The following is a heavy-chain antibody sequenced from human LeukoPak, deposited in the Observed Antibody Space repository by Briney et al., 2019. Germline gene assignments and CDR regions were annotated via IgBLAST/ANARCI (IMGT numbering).Heavy chain of an antibody. CDR2: ISAYNGNT. V-gene: IGHV1-18*01. D-gene: IGHD5-18*01. CDR3: ARLGAYSYGRNYFDY. CDR1: GYTFTSYS. Sequence: ASVKVSCKASGYTFTSYSISWVRQAPGQGLEWMGWISAYNGNTNYAQKLQGRVTMTTDTSTSTAYMELRSLRSDDTAVYYCARLGAYSYGRNYFDYWGQGTLVTVSS. J-gene: IGHJ4*02.